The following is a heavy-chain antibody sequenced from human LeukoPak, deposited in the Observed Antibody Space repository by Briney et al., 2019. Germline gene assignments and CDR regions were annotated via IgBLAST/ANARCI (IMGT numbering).Heavy chain of an antibody. CDR1: GGSISSYF. CDR2: MSNTGIT. D-gene: IGHD4-23*01. CDR3: AKASVTTAVLFDS. Sequence: SETLSLTCTVSGGSISSYFWNWIRQPPGQRLQWIGYMSNTGITKYNPSLKSRVTISADTPKNQFSLNLDSVTAADTAVYYCAKASVTTAVLFDSWGQGTLVAVSS. V-gene: IGHV4-59*01. J-gene: IGHJ4*02.